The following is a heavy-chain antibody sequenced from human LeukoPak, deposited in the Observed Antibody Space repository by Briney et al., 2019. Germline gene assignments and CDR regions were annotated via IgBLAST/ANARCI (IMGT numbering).Heavy chain of an antibody. CDR1: GGTFSSYA. CDR2: IIPILGIA. Sequence: SVKVSCKASGGTFSSYAISWVRQAPGQGLEWMGRIIPILGIANYAQKLQGRVTITADESTSTAYMELSSLRSEDTAVYYCARDGMGGNEYYFDYWGQGTLVTVSS. CDR3: ARDGMGGNEYYFDY. J-gene: IGHJ4*02. D-gene: IGHD4-23*01. V-gene: IGHV1-69*04.